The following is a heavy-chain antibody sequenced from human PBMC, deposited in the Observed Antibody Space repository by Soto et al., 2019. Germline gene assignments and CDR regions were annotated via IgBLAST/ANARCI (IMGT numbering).Heavy chain of an antibody. V-gene: IGHV1-46*01. CDR3: ARGEGYYDRSGYATSWFDP. CDR1: GYTFTSYY. Sequence: QVQLVQSGAEVKKPGASVKGSCKASGYTFTSYYMHWVRQAPGQGLGWMGIIDPSGGSTNFAQKFQGRVTVTADGSTSTAFMELSRLGSGGTAVYYCARGEGYYDRSGYATSWFDPWGQGTLVTVSS. D-gene: IGHD3-22*01. J-gene: IGHJ5*02. CDR2: IDPSGGST.